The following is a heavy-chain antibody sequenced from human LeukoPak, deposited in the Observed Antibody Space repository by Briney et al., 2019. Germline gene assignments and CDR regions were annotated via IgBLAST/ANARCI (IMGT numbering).Heavy chain of an antibody. CDR1: AASFISSTHH. Sequence: SETLSLTCTVSAASFISSTHHWVWLRQSPGQGLEWIGTAYYGRTTYYNSCLEGRVTISLATSANHCSLQLNSVTAADTAVYYCVRHDGRGGATMGAFDLWGQGSLVTVSS. V-gene: IGHV4-39*01. CDR3: VRHDGRGGATMGAFDL. J-gene: IGHJ5*01. D-gene: IGHD5-12*01. CDR2: AYYGRTT.